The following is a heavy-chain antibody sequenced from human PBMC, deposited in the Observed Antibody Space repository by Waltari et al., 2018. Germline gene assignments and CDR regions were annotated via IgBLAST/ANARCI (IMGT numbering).Heavy chain of an antibody. CDR1: GGSISSSTYY. CDR3: ARLPLNYAVDV. V-gene: IGHV4-39*07. J-gene: IGHJ6*02. CDR2: IYYSGTK. D-gene: IGHD3-9*01. Sequence: QLQLQESGPGLVKPSETLSLTCTVSGGSISSSTYYWGWIRQTPGKGLECIGSIYYSGTKYHNPSLKSRITISIDTSQNQFSLKLYSVTAADTAVYYCARLPLNYAVDVWGQGTTVTVSS.